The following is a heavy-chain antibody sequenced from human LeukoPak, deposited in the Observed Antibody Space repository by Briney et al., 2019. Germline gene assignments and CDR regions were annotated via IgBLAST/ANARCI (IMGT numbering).Heavy chain of an antibody. V-gene: IGHV3-7*03. CDR3: ARVRAVAGYFDY. CDR2: IKQDGSEK. J-gene: IGHJ4*02. D-gene: IGHD6-19*01. Sequence: GGSLRLSCAASGFSSNSYWMSWVRQAPGKGLEWVANIKQDGSEKYYVDSVKGRFTISRDNAKNSLYLQMNSLRAEDTAVYYCARVRAVAGYFDYWGQGTLATVSS. CDR1: GFSSNSYW.